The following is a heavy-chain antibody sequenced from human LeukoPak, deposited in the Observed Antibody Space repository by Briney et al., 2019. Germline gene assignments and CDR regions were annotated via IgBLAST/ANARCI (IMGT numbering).Heavy chain of an antibody. CDR3: ARDGVMAETPFYFDS. CDR1: GFIFNSYG. Sequence: GGSLRLSCTGSGFIFNSYGINWVRQAPGKGLEWVAYISSSTSNIFYADSVKGRFTISRDHAKDSVLLQMNSLRVEDMALYFCARDGVMAETPFYFDSWGQGALVTVSS. CDR2: ISSSTSNI. J-gene: IGHJ4*02. D-gene: IGHD2-21*01. V-gene: IGHV3-48*01.